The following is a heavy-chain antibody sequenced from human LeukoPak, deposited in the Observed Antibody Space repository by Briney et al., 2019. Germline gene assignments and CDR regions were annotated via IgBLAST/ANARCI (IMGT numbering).Heavy chain of an antibody. CDR1: GFPFSTYA. CDR2: ITGSGGFT. CDR3: VRSLDY. Sequence: TGGSLRLSCAASGFPFSTYAMNWVRQAPGKGLEWVSVITGSGGFTQYADSVKGRFTISRDNSKNTVYLQMNSLRVEDTALYYCVRSLDYWGQGTLVTVSS. J-gene: IGHJ4*02. V-gene: IGHV3-23*01.